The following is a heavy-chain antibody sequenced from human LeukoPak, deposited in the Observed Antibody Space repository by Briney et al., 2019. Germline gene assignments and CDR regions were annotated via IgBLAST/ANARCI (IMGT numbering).Heavy chain of an antibody. CDR2: IYWDDDK. Sequence: SGPTLVKPTQTLTLTCTFSGFSLTSSGVAVGWIRQPPGKALEWLALIYWDDDKRYTPSLKSRLTITKDTSKNQVVLTMTNMDPVDTATYYCAHRPPTSMYADAFDIWGQGTMVTVSS. D-gene: IGHD1-14*01. CDR1: GFSLTSSGVA. V-gene: IGHV2-5*02. J-gene: IGHJ3*02. CDR3: AHRPPTSMYADAFDI.